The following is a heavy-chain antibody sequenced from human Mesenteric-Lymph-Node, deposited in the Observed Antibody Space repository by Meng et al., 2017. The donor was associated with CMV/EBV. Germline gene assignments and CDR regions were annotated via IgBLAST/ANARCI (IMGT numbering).Heavy chain of an antibody. CDR1: GFTFSSSA. Sequence: GGPLRLSCAASGFTFSSSAMSWVRQCPGKGLEWVSRISSGGDKTDYVDSVKGRFTISRDNSKNTLYLEMSGLRAEDTAVYFCAKPPQNENNNWFTYSLAYWGQGTLVTVSS. CDR2: ISSGGDKT. J-gene: IGHJ4*01. D-gene: IGHD1-1*01. CDR3: AKPPQNENNNWFTYSLAY. V-gene: IGHV3-23*01.